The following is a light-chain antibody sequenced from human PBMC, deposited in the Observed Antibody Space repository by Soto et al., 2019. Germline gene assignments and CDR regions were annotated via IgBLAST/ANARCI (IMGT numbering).Light chain of an antibody. CDR1: NSDVGAYDY. J-gene: IGLJ3*02. CDR3: CSDVINDPFGV. Sequence: QSVLTQPRSVSGSPGQSVTISCTGTNSDVGAYDYVSWFQQHPGKAPKVMIYDVSRRPSGVPDRFSGSKSGNTASLTISGLQAEDEADYYCCSDVINDPFGVFGGGTKLTVL. CDR2: DVS. V-gene: IGLV2-11*01.